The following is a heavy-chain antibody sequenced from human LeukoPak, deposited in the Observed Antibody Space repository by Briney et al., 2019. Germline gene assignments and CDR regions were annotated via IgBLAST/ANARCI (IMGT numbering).Heavy chain of an antibody. CDR1: GYTFTSYG. V-gene: IGHV1-18*01. CDR2: ISAYNGNT. Sequence: ASVKVSCKASGYTFTSYGISWVRQAPGQGLEWMGWISAYNGNTNYAQKLQGRVTMNTDTSTSTAYMELRSLRSDDTAVYYCARVLGGNNPDAFDIWGQGTMVTVSS. CDR3: ARVLGGNNPDAFDI. D-gene: IGHD1/OR15-1a*01. J-gene: IGHJ3*02.